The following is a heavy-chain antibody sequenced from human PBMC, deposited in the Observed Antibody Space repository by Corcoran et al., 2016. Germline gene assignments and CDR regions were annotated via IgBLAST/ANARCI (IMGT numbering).Heavy chain of an antibody. CDR1: GFAVNSKY. CDR3: ARKNDFFDI. CDR2: IYSGGDT. Sequence: EVQLVESGGGLIQPGGSLRLSCAASGFAVNSKYMSWVRQAPGKGLEWVSTIYSGGDTFYTDSVKGRFSISRDNSKNTLYLQMNSLRAEDTAVYYCARKNDFFDIWGQGTMVTVAS. V-gene: IGHV3-53*01. J-gene: IGHJ3*02. D-gene: IGHD3-3*01.